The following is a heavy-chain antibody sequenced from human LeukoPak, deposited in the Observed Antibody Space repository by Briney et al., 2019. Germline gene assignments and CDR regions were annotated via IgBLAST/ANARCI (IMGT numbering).Heavy chain of an antibody. D-gene: IGHD6-13*01. CDR2: INPYSGDT. V-gene: IGHV1-2*06. J-gene: IGHJ4*02. CDR3: ARDQGSLTRSWYTGY. CDR1: GYTFTCYH. Sequence: ASVKVSCKASGYTFTCYHIHWVRQAPGQGLEWMGRINPYSGDTNFAQKFQGRVTMTTDTSITTAYMDLSSLTPDDTAVYFCARDQGSLTRSWYTGYWGQGTQVTVSS.